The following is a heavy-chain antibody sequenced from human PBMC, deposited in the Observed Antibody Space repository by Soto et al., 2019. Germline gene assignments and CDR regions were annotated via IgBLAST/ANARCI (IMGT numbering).Heavy chain of an antibody. CDR1: GGSFSGYY. Sequence: QVQLQQWGAGLLKPSETLSLTCAVYGGSFSGYYWSWIRQPPGKGLEWIGEINHSGSTNYNPSRKRRVTISVDTSKNQCSLKLSSVTAADTAVYYCARGRTPDYWGQGTLVTVSS. D-gene: IGHD2-15*01. CDR3: ARGRTPDY. V-gene: IGHV4-34*01. J-gene: IGHJ4*02. CDR2: INHSGST.